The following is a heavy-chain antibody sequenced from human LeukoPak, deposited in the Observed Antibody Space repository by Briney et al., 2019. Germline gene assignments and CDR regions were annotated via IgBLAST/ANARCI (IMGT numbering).Heavy chain of an antibody. Sequence: GGSLRLSCAASGFTFSSYWMSWVRQAPGKGLEWVANIKQDGSEKYYVDSVKGRFTISRDNAKNSLYLQMNSLRAEDTAVYYCASNSYGGPNWFDPWGQGTLVTVSS. D-gene: IGHD4-23*01. CDR3: ASNSYGGPNWFDP. J-gene: IGHJ5*02. CDR2: IKQDGSEK. V-gene: IGHV3-7*01. CDR1: GFTFSSYW.